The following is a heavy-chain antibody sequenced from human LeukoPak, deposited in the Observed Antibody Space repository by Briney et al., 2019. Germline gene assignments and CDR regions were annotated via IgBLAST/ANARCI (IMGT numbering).Heavy chain of an antibody. Sequence: SETLSLTCTVSGGSISSSSYYWGWIRQPPGKGLEWIGSIYYSGSTYYNPSLKSRVTISVDTSKNQFSLKLSSVNAADTAVYYCARQEVVATTPLGYYYYMDVWGKGTTVTVSS. J-gene: IGHJ6*03. D-gene: IGHD5-12*01. CDR3: ARQEVVATTPLGYYYYMDV. CDR1: GGSISSSSYY. CDR2: IYYSGST. V-gene: IGHV4-39*01.